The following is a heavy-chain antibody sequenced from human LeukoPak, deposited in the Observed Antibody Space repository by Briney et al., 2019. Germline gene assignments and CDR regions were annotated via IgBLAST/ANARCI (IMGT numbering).Heavy chain of an antibody. CDR1: GFTVSSNY. D-gene: IGHD3-10*01. CDR2: IYSGGST. Sequence: QSGGSLRLSCAASGFTVSSNYMSWVRQAPGKGLEWVSVIYSGGSTYYADSVKGRFTISRDNSKNTLHLQMNSLRAEDTAVYYCARGGRGFGESLDYWGQGTLVTVSS. V-gene: IGHV3-66*01. J-gene: IGHJ4*02. CDR3: ARGGRGFGESLDY.